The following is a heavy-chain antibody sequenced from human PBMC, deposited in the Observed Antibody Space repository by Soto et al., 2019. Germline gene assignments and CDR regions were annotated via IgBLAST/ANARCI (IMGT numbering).Heavy chain of an antibody. CDR3: ARGYGSFGYYYYGMDV. CDR2: IWYDGSNK. V-gene: IGHV3-33*01. Sequence: QVQLVESGGGVVQPGRSLRLSCAASGFTFSSYGMHWVRQAPGKGLEWVAVIWYDGSNKYYADSVKGRFTISRDNSKNTLYLQMNSLRAEDTAVYYCARGYGSFGYYYYGMDVWGQGTTVTVSS. J-gene: IGHJ6*02. CDR1: GFTFSSYG. D-gene: IGHD3-10*01.